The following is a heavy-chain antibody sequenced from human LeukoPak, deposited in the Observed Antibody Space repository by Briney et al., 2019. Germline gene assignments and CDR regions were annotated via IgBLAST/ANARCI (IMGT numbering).Heavy chain of an antibody. Sequence: SETLSLTCTVSGGSISSSSYYWGWIRQPPGKGLEWIGSIYYSGGTYYNPSIKSRVTISVDTSKNQFSLKLSSVTAADTAVYYCARHSSSEHFDYWGQGTLVTVSS. J-gene: IGHJ4*02. CDR2: IYYSGGT. D-gene: IGHD6-6*01. CDR1: GGSISSSSYY. V-gene: IGHV4-39*01. CDR3: ARHSSSEHFDY.